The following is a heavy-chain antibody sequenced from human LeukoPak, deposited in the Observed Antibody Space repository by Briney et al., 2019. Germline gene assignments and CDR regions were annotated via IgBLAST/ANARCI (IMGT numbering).Heavy chain of an antibody. J-gene: IGHJ3*02. CDR1: GGSINSNTYF. Sequence: SETLSLTCTVSGGSINSNTYFWNWIRQPAGTRLEWIGRVYASGRTDYNPSLRSRLSMSINTSSNQISLTLSSVTAADTAVYYCARYVDPYDISPHALDISGQGTVVTVSS. CDR3: ARYVDPYDISPHALDI. CDR2: VYASGRT. V-gene: IGHV4-61*02. D-gene: IGHD3-22*01.